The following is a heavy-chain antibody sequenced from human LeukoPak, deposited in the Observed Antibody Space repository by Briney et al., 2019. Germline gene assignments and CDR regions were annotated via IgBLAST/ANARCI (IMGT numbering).Heavy chain of an antibody. Sequence: HPGRSLRLSCAASGFTFSNYAIHWVRQAPGKGLEWVAVISYDGSNKYYADSVKGRLTISRDNSKNTVYLQMNSLRPEETAVYYCAKDRVATIKGVYYFDYWGQGTLVTVSS. CDR1: GFTFSNYA. D-gene: IGHD5-12*01. CDR2: ISYDGSNK. J-gene: IGHJ4*02. CDR3: AKDRVATIKGVYYFDY. V-gene: IGHV3-30*18.